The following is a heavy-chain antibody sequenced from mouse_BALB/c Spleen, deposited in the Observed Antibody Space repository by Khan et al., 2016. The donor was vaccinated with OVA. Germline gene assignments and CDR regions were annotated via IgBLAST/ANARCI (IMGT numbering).Heavy chain of an antibody. J-gene: IGHJ2*02. CDR3: ARVYGGYFDY. CDR2: ISYSGNT. CDR1: GYSITSDYA. D-gene: IGHD1-1*01. Sequence: EVQLVETGPGLVKPSQSLSLTCTVTGYSITSDYAWNWIRQFPGNKLEWMGFISYSGNTKYNPSLKSRFSITRDTSKNQFFLHLNSVTTEDTATYYCARVYGGYFDYWGQGTSLTVSS. V-gene: IGHV3-2*02.